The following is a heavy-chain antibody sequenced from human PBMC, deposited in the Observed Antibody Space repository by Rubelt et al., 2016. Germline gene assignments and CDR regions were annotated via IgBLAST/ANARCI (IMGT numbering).Heavy chain of an antibody. CDR3: AGEWAITRIVVVITPADAFDI. V-gene: IGHV4-4*02. CDR1: GDSISSSHW. CDR2: MYHSGST. Sequence: GPGLVKPSGTLSLTCAVSGDSISSSHWWSWVRQPPGKGLEWIGEMYHSGSTNYNPSLKSRVTISVDKSKNQFSLKLSSVTAADTAVYYCAGEWAITRIVVVITPADAFDIWGQGTMVTVSS. J-gene: IGHJ3*02. D-gene: IGHD3-22*01.